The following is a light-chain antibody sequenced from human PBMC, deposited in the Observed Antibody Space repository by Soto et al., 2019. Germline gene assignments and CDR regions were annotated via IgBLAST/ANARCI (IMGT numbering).Light chain of an antibody. Sequence: LVLTQSPVTLSLSPGERATLSCRATQTVRGNYIAWYQQKPGQAPRVLIFEASKRATGTPDRFSGSGSGTDFTLTISRLEPEDFVVFYCQQYVSSPFTFGQGTKLEI. CDR3: QQYVSSPFT. J-gene: IGKJ2*01. V-gene: IGKV3-20*01. CDR1: QTVRGNY. CDR2: EAS.